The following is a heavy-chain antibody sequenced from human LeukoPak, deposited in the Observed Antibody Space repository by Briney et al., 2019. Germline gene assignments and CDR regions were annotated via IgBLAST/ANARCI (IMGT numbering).Heavy chain of an antibody. D-gene: IGHD1-14*01. CDR1: GFTFSSYA. CDR3: IKDIRPGGMDV. J-gene: IGHJ6*02. Sequence: GGSLRLSCAASGFTFSSYAMHWVRQAPGKGLEWVAVISYDGSNNYYADSVKGRFTVSRDNAKNSLYLQMNSLRTEDTAIYYCIKDIRPGGMDVWGQGTTVTVSS. V-gene: IGHV3-30-3*02. CDR2: ISYDGSNN.